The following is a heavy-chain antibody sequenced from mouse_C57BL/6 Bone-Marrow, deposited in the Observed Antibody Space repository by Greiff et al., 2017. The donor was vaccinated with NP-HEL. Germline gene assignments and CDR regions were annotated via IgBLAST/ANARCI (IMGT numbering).Heavy chain of an antibody. Sequence: EVQLQQSGPELVKPGASVKIPCKASGYTFTDYNMDWVKQSHGKSLEWIGDINPNNGGTIYNQKFKGKATLTVDKSSSTAYMELRSLTSEDTAVYYCARMALCVLYWYFDVWGTGTTVTVSS. D-gene: IGHD6-1*01. V-gene: IGHV1-18*01. CDR2: INPNNGGT. CDR3: ARMALCVLYWYFDV. CDR1: GYTFTDYN. J-gene: IGHJ1*03.